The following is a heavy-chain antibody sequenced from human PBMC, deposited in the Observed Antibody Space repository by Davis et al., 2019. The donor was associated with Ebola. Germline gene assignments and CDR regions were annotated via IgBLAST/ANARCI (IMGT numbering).Heavy chain of an antibody. CDR2: IRSKAYGGTT. J-gene: IGHJ4*02. D-gene: IGHD2-21*01. V-gene: IGHV3-49*04. CDR3: TRDRGDCCT. Sequence: PGGSLRLSCAASGFSFSSYAMSWVRQAPGKGLEWVGFIRSKAYGGTTEYAASVKGRFTISRDDSKSIAYLQMNSLKTEDTAVYYCTRDRGDCCTWGQGTLVTVSS. CDR1: GFSFSSYA.